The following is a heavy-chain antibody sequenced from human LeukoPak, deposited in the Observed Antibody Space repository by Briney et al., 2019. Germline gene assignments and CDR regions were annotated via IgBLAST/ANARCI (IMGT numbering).Heavy chain of an antibody. CDR3: ARRDVGATIDY. J-gene: IGHJ4*02. Sequence: SSETLSLTCTVSGDSISSSRFCWAWIRQPPGKGLEWIGSILYTGRTFYNPSLKSRVTISVDTSKNQFSLRLGSVTASDTAVYYCARRDVGATIDYWGQGTLVTVSS. CDR1: GDSISSSRFC. V-gene: IGHV4-39*01. D-gene: IGHD1-26*01. CDR2: ILYTGRT.